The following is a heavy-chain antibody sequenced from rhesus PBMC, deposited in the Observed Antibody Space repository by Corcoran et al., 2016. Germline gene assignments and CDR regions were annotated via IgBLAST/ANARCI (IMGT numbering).Heavy chain of an antibody. V-gene: IGHV4S10*01. CDR1: GGSISDSYR. CDR2: INGSSTST. D-gene: IGHD4-23*01. Sequence: QVQLQESGPGVVKPSETLSLTCAVSGGSISDSYRWSWIRQPPGKGMEWIGYINGSSTSTNHHPSHKSRVTISKDTSKNQVSLKLSSVTAADTAVYYCARGYSNYGGYYGLDSWGQGVVVTVSS. J-gene: IGHJ6*01. CDR3: ARGYSNYGGYYGLDS.